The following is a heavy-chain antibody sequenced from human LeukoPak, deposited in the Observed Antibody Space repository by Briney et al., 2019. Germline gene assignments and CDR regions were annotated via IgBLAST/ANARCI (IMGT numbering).Heavy chain of an antibody. Sequence: SETLSLTCNVSGGSISNYYWSWIRQPPGKGLEWIGYISYSGSTKYNPSLKSRVTISVDTSKNQFSLKLSSVTAADTAMYYCARGLWFGELLQDDAFDIWGQGTMVTVSS. J-gene: IGHJ3*02. CDR3: ARGLWFGELLQDDAFDI. V-gene: IGHV4-59*01. CDR1: GGSISNYY. CDR2: ISYSGST. D-gene: IGHD3-10*01.